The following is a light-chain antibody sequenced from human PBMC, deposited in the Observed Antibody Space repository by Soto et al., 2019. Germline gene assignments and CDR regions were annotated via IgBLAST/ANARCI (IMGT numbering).Light chain of an antibody. V-gene: IGKV3-20*01. CDR3: QYYGSSPRT. J-gene: IGKJ1*01. Sequence: EIVLTQSPGTLSLSPGERVTLSCRASQSVGSTHLAWYQQKAGQAPRLLIYAASSRATGIPDRFSGSGSGKDFTLTISRLEPEDFAVYYCQYYGSSPRTFGQGTKVDIK. CDR1: QSVGSTH. CDR2: AAS.